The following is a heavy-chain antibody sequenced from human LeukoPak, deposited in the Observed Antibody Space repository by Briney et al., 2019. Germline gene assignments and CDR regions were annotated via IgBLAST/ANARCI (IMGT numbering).Heavy chain of an antibody. D-gene: IGHD3-10*01. J-gene: IGHJ3*02. CDR1: GYTFTSYG. CDR2: ISAYNGNT. V-gene: IGHV1-18*01. Sequence: ASVKVSCKASGYTFTSYGISWVRQAPGQGLEWMGWISAYNGNTNYAQELQGRVTMTTDTSTSTAYMELRSLRSDDTAVYYCARGSRFGDAIGAFDIWGQGTMVTVSS. CDR3: ARGSRFGDAIGAFDI.